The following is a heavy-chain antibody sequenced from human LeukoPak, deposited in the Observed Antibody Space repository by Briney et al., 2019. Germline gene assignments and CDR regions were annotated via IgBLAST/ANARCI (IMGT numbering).Heavy chain of an antibody. V-gene: IGHV3-11*04. CDR2: ISSSGSTI. D-gene: IGHD1-26*01. CDR1: GFTFTDYY. CDR3: ARDIRTAEWELPYYFDY. J-gene: IGHJ4*02. Sequence: TGGSLRLSCAASGFTFTDYYMTWIRQAPGKGLEWVSYISSSGSTIYYADSVKGRFTISRDNAKNSLYLQMNSLRAEDTAVYYCARDIRTAEWELPYYFDYWGQGTLVTVSS.